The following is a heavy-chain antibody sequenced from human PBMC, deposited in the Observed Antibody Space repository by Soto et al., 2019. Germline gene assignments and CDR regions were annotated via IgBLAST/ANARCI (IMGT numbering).Heavy chain of an antibody. CDR2: INHSGST. J-gene: IGHJ4*02. CDR3: ARVGWLRLQWLVPYSSDY. Sequence: PSQTLCLTCAVSGGSFSGYYWSWIRQPPGKGLEWIGEINHSGSTNYNPSLKSRVTISVDTSKNQFSLKLSSVTAADTAVYYCARVGWLRLQWLVPYSSDYCDKGTLGTVSS. CDR1: GGSFSGYY. D-gene: IGHD6-19*01. V-gene: IGHV4-34*01.